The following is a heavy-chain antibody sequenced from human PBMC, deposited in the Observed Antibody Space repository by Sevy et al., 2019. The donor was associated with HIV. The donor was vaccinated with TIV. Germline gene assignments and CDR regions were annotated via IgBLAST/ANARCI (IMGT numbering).Heavy chain of an antibody. CDR1: GDTFNNYI. CDR2: VNPIFGTA. V-gene: IGHV1-69*13. CDR3: AGKSGTFYLYYFEY. J-gene: IGHJ4*02. D-gene: IGHD3-10*01. Sequence: ASVKVSCKASGDTFNNYILTWVRQAPGQGLEWLGTVNPIFGTANYAPKSQGRVTLTADESTSTVYMELTSLSSEDTAVYYCAGKSGTFYLYYFEYWGQGTLVTVSS.